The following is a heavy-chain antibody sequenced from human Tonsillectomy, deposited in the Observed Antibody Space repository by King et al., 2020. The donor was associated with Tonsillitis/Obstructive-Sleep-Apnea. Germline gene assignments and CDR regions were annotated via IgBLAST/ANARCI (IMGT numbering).Heavy chain of an antibody. CDR3: ARESGRFLEWLSLDY. Sequence: VQLVESATEVKKPGASVKVSCKASGYTFTDYYMHWVRQAPGQGREWMGRINPNSGVTNYAQKFQDRGTMTRDTSISTAYLEVSSLRSDDTAVYFCARESGRFLEWLSLDYWGQGTLVTVSS. CDR1: GYTFTDYY. V-gene: IGHV1-2*06. D-gene: IGHD3-3*01. CDR2: INPNSGVT. J-gene: IGHJ4*02.